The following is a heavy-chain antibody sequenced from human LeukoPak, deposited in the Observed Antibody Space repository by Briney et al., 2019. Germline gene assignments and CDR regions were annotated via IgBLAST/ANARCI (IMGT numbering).Heavy chain of an antibody. V-gene: IGHV4-34*01. D-gene: IGHD3-16*01. CDR2: INHSGST. CDR1: GGSFSGYY. CDR3: ARGRGGAGYYYYGMDV. Sequence: SETLSLTCAVYGGSFSGYYWSWIRQPPGKGLEWIGEINHSGSTNYNPSLKSRVTISVDTSKNQFSLKLSSVTAADTAVYYCARGRGGAGYYYYGMDVWGQGTTVTVSS. J-gene: IGHJ6*02.